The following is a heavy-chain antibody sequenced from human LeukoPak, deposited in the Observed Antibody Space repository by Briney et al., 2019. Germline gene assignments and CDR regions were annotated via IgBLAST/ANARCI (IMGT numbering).Heavy chain of an antibody. Sequence: GGSLRLSCAASGFTFSSFAIHWVRQAPGKGLEWVSIVNGDGVNTYYADSVKGRFTISRDNSKNTVYLQMNSLRAEDTAVYYCAKRGHCSATCTYDYWGQGTLVTVSS. CDR1: GFTFSSFA. D-gene: IGHD2-15*01. CDR2: VNGDGVNT. CDR3: AKRGHCSATCTYDY. V-gene: IGHV3-23*01. J-gene: IGHJ4*02.